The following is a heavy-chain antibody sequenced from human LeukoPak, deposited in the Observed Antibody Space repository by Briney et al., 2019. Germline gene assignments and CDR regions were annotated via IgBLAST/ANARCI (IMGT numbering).Heavy chain of an antibody. Sequence: RSSETLSLTCAVYGGSFSGYYWSWIRQPPGKGLEWIGEINHSGSTNYNPSLKSRVTISVDTSKNQFSLKLSSVTAADTAVYYCARGPSDYGGPWGQGTVVTVSS. D-gene: IGHD4-23*01. CDR3: ARGPSDYGGP. J-gene: IGHJ3*01. CDR2: INHSGST. CDR1: GGSFSGYY. V-gene: IGHV4-34*01.